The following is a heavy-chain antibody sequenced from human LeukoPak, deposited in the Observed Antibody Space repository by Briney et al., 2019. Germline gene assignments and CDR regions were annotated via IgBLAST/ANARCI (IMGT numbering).Heavy chain of an antibody. V-gene: IGHV4-59*01. CDR1: GGSISSYY. D-gene: IGHD1-20*01. J-gene: IGHJ4*02. Sequence: SETLSLTCTVSGGSISSYYWSWIRQPPGKGLEWIGYIYYSGSTNYNPSLKSRVTISVDTSKNQFSLKLSSVTAADTAVYYCVRDHNWNDDGFDYWGQGTLVTVSS. CDR2: IYYSGST. CDR3: VRDHNWNDDGFDY.